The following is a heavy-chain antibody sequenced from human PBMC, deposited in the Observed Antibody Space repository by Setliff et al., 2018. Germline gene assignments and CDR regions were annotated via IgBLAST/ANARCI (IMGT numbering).Heavy chain of an antibody. CDR3: ARDEGSSYFYGMDV. Sequence: SETLSLTCTVSGGSISSYYWSWIRQPPGKGLEWIGYIYYSGSTNYSPSLKSRVTISVDTSKNKFSLKLSSGTAADTAVYYCARDEGSSYFYGMDVWGQGTTVTVSS. CDR2: IYYSGST. D-gene: IGHD6-13*01. J-gene: IGHJ6*02. V-gene: IGHV4-59*01. CDR1: GGSISSYY.